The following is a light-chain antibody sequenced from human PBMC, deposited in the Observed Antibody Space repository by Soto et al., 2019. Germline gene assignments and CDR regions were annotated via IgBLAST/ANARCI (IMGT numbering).Light chain of an antibody. J-gene: IGKJ4*01. CDR1: QSVSSSY. Sequence: EIVLTQSPGTLSLSPGERATLSCRASQSVSSSYLAWYQQKPGQAPRLLIYDASNRATDIPARFSGSRSGPEFTLTINSLQSEDFAIYYCQRYNNWPLTFGGGTKV. CDR3: QRYNNWPLT. V-gene: IGKV3D-15*01. CDR2: DAS.